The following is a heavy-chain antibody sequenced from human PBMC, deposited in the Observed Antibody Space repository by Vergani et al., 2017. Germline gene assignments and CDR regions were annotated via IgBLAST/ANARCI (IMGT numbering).Heavy chain of an antibody. V-gene: IGHV3-30-3*02. CDR3: AKSKGGYYDSSGYYV. CDR1: GFTFSSYA. J-gene: IGHJ4*02. Sequence: QVQLVESGGGVVQPGRSLRLSCAASGFTFSSYAMHWVRQAPGKGLEWVAVISYDGSNKYYADSVKGRFTISRDNSKNTLYLQMNSLRAEDTAVYYCAKSKGGYYDSSGYYVWGQGTLVTVSS. CDR2: ISYDGSNK. D-gene: IGHD3-22*01.